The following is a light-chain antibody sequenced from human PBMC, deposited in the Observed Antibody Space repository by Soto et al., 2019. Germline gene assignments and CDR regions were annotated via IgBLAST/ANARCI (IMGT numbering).Light chain of an antibody. J-gene: IGKJ5*01. CDR3: QQGYSTLIT. CDR1: QSISSY. V-gene: IGKV1-39*01. Sequence: DIQMTQSPSSLSASVGDRVTITCRASQSISSYLNWYQQKPGKAPKLLIYAACSLQSGVPSRFSGSGSGTDFSLTISSLQPEDFATYYCQQGYSTLITFGQGTRLEIK. CDR2: AAC.